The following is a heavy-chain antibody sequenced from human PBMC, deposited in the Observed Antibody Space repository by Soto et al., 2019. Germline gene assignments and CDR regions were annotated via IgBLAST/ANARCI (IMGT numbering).Heavy chain of an antibody. CDR1: GFTFSSYG. CDR3: ARVTSGALWFDP. V-gene: IGHV3-33*01. CDR2: IWYDGSNK. D-gene: IGHD3-3*01. Sequence: GGSLSLSCAASGFTFSSYGMHWVRQAPGKGLEWVAVIWYDGSNKYYADSVKGRFTISRDNSKNTLYLQMNSLRAEDTAVYYCARVTSGALWFDPWGQGTLVTVSS. J-gene: IGHJ5*02.